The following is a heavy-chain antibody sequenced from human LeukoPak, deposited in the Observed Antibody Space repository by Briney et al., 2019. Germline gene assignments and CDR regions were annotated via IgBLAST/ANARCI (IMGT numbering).Heavy chain of an antibody. Sequence: PGGSLRLSCAASGFTFSSYAMSWVRQAPGKGLEWVSGIIVAGGDTYYADSVKGRFTISRDNSKNTLYLQMNSLRAEDTAVYYCAKHQDYYESSGYHGSVNYWGKGTLVTVSS. J-gene: IGHJ4*02. CDR3: AKHQDYYESSGYHGSVNY. D-gene: IGHD3-22*01. CDR2: IIVAGGDT. CDR1: GFTFSSYA. V-gene: IGHV3-23*01.